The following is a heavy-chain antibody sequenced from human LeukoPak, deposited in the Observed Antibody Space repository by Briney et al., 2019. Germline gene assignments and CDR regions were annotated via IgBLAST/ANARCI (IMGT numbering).Heavy chain of an antibody. Sequence: GGSLRLSCAASGFTFSSYAMHWVRQAPGKGLEWVSYISSSNSYIYYVDSVKGRFTISRDNAKNSLYLQMNSLRVDDTAVYYCARGPSGYGGFSGYMDVWGKGTTVTVSS. CDR1: GFTFSSYA. V-gene: IGHV3-21*01. CDR3: ARGPSGYGGFSGYMDV. CDR2: ISSSNSYI. D-gene: IGHD5-12*01. J-gene: IGHJ6*03.